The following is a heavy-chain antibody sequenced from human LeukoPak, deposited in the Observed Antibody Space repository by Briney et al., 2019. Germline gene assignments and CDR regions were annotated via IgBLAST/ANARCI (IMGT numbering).Heavy chain of an antibody. CDR3: ARVPGYYGDY. J-gene: IGHJ4*02. CDR1: GFTFSSYS. D-gene: IGHD3-10*01. V-gene: IGHV3-21*01. CDR2: ISSSSSYI. Sequence: GGSLRLSCAASGFTFSSYSMNWVRQAPGKGLEWVSSISSSSSYIYYADSVKGRFTISGGNAKNPLYLQMNSLRAEDTAVYYCARVPGYYGDYWGQGTLVTVSS.